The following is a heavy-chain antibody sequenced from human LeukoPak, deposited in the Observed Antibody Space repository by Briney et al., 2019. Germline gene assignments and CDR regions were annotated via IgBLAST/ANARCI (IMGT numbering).Heavy chain of an antibody. J-gene: IGHJ4*02. D-gene: IGHD6-13*01. CDR1: GASISSHY. CDR2: IFYSGST. Sequence: SETLSLTCTVSGASISSHYWSWIRQSPGKGLEWIGYIFYSGSTLYNPSLQSRVTISVDTSKNQFSLRLTSVTAADTAVYYCASGPYPAAGTDHQFDYWGQGTLVTVSS. V-gene: IGHV4-59*11. CDR3: ASGPYPAAGTDHQFDY.